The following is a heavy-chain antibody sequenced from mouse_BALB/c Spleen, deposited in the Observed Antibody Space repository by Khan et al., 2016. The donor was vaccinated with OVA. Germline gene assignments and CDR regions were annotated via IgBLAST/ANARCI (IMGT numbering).Heavy chain of an antibody. CDR1: GYTFTDYY. CDR2: ISPGSGDT. J-gene: IGHJ3*01. D-gene: IGHD1-2*01. CDR3: ARRNYFGYTFAY. V-gene: IGHV1-77*01. Sequence: QVQLKESGAELARPGASVKLSCKASGYTFTDYYINWVKQRTGQGLEWIGEISPGSGDTYYNEKFKGKAPLTADKYSNKAYMQLSSLTSEASAVYFCARRNYFGYTFAYWGQGTLVTVSA.